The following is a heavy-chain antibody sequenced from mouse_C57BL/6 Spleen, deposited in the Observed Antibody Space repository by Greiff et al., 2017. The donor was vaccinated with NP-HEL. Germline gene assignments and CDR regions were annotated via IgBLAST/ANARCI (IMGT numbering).Heavy chain of an antibody. CDR1: GYSITSGYY. CDR3: ARGGGYDYDAWFAY. D-gene: IGHD2-4*01. J-gene: IGHJ3*01. CDR2: ISYDGSN. Sequence: EVHLVESGPGLVKPSQSLSLTCSVTGYSITSGYYWNWIRQFPGNKLEWMGYISYDGSNNYNPSLKNRISITRDTSKNQFFLKLNSVTTEDTATYYCARGGGYDYDAWFAYWGQGTLVTVSA. V-gene: IGHV3-6*01.